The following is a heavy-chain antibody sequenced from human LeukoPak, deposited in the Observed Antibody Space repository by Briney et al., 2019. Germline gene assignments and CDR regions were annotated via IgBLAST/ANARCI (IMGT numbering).Heavy chain of an antibody. V-gene: IGHV1-46*01. CDR3: ARANFQRGILNWFDP. D-gene: IGHD2/OR15-2a*01. J-gene: IGHJ5*02. CDR1: GYXFTSYY. Sequence: ASVKVSCKASGYXFTSYYIHWVRQAPGQGLEWMGIINPSGGSASYAQKFEGRVTMTRDTSTSTVYMELNSLRAEDTALYYCARANFQRGILNWFDPWGQGTLVTVSS. CDR2: INPSGGSA.